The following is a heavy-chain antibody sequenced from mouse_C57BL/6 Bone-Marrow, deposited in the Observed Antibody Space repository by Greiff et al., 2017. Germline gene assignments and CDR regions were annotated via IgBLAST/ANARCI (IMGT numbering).Heavy chain of an antibody. CDR2: ISYDGSN. CDR3: ASRPLGRESYFDY. J-gene: IGHJ2*01. CDR1: GYSITSGYY. D-gene: IGHD4-1*01. V-gene: IGHV3-6*01. Sequence: DVQLQESGPGLVKPSQSLSLTCSVTGYSITSGYYWNWIRQFPGNKLEWMGYISYDGSNNYNPSLKNRISITRDTSKNQFFLKLNSVTTEDTATYYCASRPLGRESYFDYWGQGTTLTVSS.